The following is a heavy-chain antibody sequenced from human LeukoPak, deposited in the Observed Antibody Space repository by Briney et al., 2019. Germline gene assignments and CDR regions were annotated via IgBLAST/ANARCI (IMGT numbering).Heavy chain of an antibody. Sequence: SVKVSCKASGGTFSSYAISWVRQAPGQGLEWMGGIIPVFGTANYAQKFQGRVTITADESTSTAYMELSSLRSEDTAVYYCARELATTPYYFDYWGQGTLATVSS. J-gene: IGHJ4*02. D-gene: IGHD5-24*01. CDR3: ARELATTPYYFDY. CDR2: IIPVFGTA. CDR1: GGTFSSYA. V-gene: IGHV1-69*13.